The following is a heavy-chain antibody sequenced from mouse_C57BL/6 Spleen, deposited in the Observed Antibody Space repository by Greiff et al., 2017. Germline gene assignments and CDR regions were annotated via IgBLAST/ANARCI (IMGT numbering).Heavy chain of an antibody. J-gene: IGHJ3*01. V-gene: IGHV1-15*01. Sequence: QVQLQQSGAELVRPWASVTLSCKASGYTFTDYEMHWVKQTPVHGLEWIGAIDPATGGTAYNQKFKGKAILTADKSSSTAYMELRSLTSEDSAVYYCTRGTRYYGSPWFAYWGQGTLVTVSA. D-gene: IGHD1-1*01. CDR1: GYTFTDYE. CDR3: TRGTRYYGSPWFAY. CDR2: IDPATGGT.